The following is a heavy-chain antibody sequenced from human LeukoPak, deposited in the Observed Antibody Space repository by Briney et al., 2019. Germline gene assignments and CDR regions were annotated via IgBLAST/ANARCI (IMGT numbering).Heavy chain of an antibody. CDR2: ISGSGSTI. CDR1: GFTFRDYY. D-gene: IGHD2-15*01. J-gene: IGHJ3*01. V-gene: IGHV3-11*01. CDR3: ATGGSSLTFDF. Sequence: PGGSLRLSCAASGFTFRDYYIIWIRQAPGKGLEWVSYISGSGSTIYYADSVKGRFTISRDNAKNSLLLQLNSLRVEDTAVYYCATGGSSLTFDFWGHGTMVTVSS.